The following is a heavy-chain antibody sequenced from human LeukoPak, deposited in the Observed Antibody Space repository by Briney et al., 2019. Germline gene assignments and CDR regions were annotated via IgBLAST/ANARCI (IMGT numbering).Heavy chain of an antibody. CDR1: GGSISSYY. D-gene: IGHD6-19*01. J-gene: IGHJ4*02. Sequence: SETLSLTCTVSGGSISSYYWSWIRQPPGKGLEWIGYIYYSGSTNYNPSLKSRVTISVDTSKNQFSLKPSSVTAADTAVYYCASFSIAVAGSDYWGQGTLVTVSS. CDR3: ASFSIAVAGSDY. V-gene: IGHV4-59*01. CDR2: IYYSGST.